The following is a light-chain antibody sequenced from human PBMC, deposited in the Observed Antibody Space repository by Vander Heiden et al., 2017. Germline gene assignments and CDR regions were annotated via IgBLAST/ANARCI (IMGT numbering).Light chain of an antibody. J-gene: IGLJ2*01. Sequence: QSARTQPASVSGSPGQSITISCTGTSSDVGSYNLVSWYQQHPGKAPKLMIYEVSKRPSGVSNRFSGSKSGNTASLTISELQAEDEADYYCCSYAGSSTLVVFGGGTKLTVL. CDR2: EVS. CDR1: SSDVGSYNL. V-gene: IGLV2-23*02. CDR3: CSYAGSSTLVV.